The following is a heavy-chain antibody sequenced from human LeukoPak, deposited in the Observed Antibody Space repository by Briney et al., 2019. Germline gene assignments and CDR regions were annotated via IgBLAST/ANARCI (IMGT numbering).Heavy chain of an antibody. CDR3: ARDYYGSRNDAFDI. V-gene: IGHV4-39*07. Sequence: SETLSLTCTVSGGSISSSCYYWGWIRQPPGKGLEWIGSIYYSGSTYYNPSLKSRVTISVDTSKNQFSLKLSSVTAADTAVYYCARDYYGSRNDAFDIWGQGTMVTVSS. CDR1: GGSISSSCYY. J-gene: IGHJ3*02. D-gene: IGHD3-10*01. CDR2: IYYSGST.